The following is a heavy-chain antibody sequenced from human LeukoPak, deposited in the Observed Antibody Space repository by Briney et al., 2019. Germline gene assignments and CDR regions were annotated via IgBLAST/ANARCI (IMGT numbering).Heavy chain of an antibody. D-gene: IGHD2-2*01. CDR1: GFTFSSYW. CDR2: INSDGSST. Sequence: PGGSLRLSCAASGFTFSSYWMHWVRQAPGKGLVWVSRINSDGSSTSYADSVKGRFTISRDNTKNTLYLQMNSLRAEDTAVYYCARGGDIVVVPAAMVYYYGMDVWGQGTTVTVSS. J-gene: IGHJ6*02. CDR3: ARGGDIVVVPAAMVYYYGMDV. V-gene: IGHV3-74*01.